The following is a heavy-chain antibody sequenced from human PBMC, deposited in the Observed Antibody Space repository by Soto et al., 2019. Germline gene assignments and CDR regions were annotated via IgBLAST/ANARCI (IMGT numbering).Heavy chain of an antibody. J-gene: IGHJ5*02. CDR2: IKSKTDGGTT. Sequence: PGGSLRLSCAASGFTFSNAWMSWVRQAPGKGLEWVGRIKSKTDGGTTDYAAPVKGRFTISRDDSKNTLYLQMNSLKTEDTAVYYCTPLEGVVVAATGDWFDPWGQGTLVTVSS. CDR3: TPLEGVVVAATGDWFDP. V-gene: IGHV3-15*01. D-gene: IGHD2-15*01. CDR1: GFTFSNAW.